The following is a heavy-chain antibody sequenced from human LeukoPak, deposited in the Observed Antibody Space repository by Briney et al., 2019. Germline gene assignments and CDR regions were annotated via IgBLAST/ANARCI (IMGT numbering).Heavy chain of an antibody. V-gene: IGHV3-23*01. CDR2: ISGSGGST. D-gene: IGHD3-10*01. CDR1: GFTFSSYA. J-gene: IGHJ4*02. Sequence: GGSLRLSCAASGFTFSSYAMSWVRQAPGKGLEWVSGISGSGGSTYYADSVKGRFTISRDNSKNTLYLQMNSLRAEDTAVYYCAKDGLWFGESQYYFDYWGQGTLVTVSS. CDR3: AKDGLWFGESQYYFDY.